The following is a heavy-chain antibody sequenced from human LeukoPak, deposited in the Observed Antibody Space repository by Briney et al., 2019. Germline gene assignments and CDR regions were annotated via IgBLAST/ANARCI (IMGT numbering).Heavy chain of an antibody. Sequence: GGSLRLSCAASGFTFSPYSMSWVRQAPGKGLEWVSVIYTGGDTYYADSVRGRFTISRDNAKNSLYLQMNSLRAEDTAIYYCSVQYSSSSVVDYWGQGTLVTVSS. D-gene: IGHD6-6*01. J-gene: IGHJ4*02. CDR2: IYTGGDT. V-gene: IGHV3-66*04. CDR1: GFTFSPYS. CDR3: SVQYSSSSVVDY.